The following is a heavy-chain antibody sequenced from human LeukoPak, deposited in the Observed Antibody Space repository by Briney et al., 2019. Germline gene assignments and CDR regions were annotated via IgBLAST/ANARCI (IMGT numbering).Heavy chain of an antibody. D-gene: IGHD5-24*01. V-gene: IGHV4-39*07. CDR3: ARESLTWLQSRTSWFDP. Sequence: PSETLSLTCTVSGGSISSSTYFWGWIRQPPGKGLEWIGTIYYSGSTYYNPSLKSRVTISVDSSKNQFSLRLSSVTAADTAVYCCARESLTWLQSRTSWFDPWGQGTLVTVSS. CDR2: IYYSGST. CDR1: GGSISSSTYF. J-gene: IGHJ5*02.